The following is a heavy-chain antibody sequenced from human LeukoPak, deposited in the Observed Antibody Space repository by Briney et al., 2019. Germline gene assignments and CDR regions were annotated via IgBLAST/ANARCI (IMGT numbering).Heavy chain of an antibody. Sequence: SETLSLTCTVSGGSISRYYWNWLRQPPGKGLEWIGYIYDSGSTNYNPSLRSRVTISIDTSNNQFSLKLTSVTAADTAIYYCARAAGWLQPADYWGQGTLVTVSS. V-gene: IGHV4-59*01. CDR3: ARAAGWLQPADY. D-gene: IGHD5-24*01. CDR1: GGSISRYY. J-gene: IGHJ4*02. CDR2: IYDSGST.